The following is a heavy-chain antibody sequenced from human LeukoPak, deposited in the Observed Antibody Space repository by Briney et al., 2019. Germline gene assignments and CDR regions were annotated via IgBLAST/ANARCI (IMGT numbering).Heavy chain of an antibody. D-gene: IGHD3-10*01. CDR2: VSYDGINK. CDR1: GFTFSNYG. J-gene: IGHJ4*02. CDR3: AKEGDSGSYPDY. Sequence: GGSLRLSCAASGFTFSNYGMHWVRQAPDKGLEWVAVVSYDGINKYYADSVKGRFTISRDNSKNTLYLQMNSLRAEDTAMYYCAKEGDSGSYPDYWGQGTLVTVSS. V-gene: IGHV3-30*18.